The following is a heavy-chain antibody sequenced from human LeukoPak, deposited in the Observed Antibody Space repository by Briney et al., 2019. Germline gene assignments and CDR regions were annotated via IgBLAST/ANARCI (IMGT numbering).Heavy chain of an antibody. CDR3: AREWVGLMVAATRDYYYYGMDV. J-gene: IGHJ6*02. D-gene: IGHD2-15*01. CDR1: GFTFSTYE. CDR2: IISGGTTQ. V-gene: IGHV3-48*03. Sequence: PGGSLRLSCSASGFTFSTYEMNWVRQTPGKGLEWVAHIISGGTTQYYADSVRGRFTISRDNAKNSLYLQMNSLRAEDTAVYYCAREWVGLMVAATRDYYYYGMDVWGQGTTVTVSS.